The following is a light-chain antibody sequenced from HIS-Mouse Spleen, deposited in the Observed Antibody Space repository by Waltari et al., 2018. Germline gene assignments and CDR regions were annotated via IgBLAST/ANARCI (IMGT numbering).Light chain of an antibody. CDR2: DVS. Sequence: QSALTQPASVSGSPGQSITISCTGTSSDGGGYNYVSGYQQHPGKAPKLMIYDVSNRPSGLSNRFSGSKSGNTASLTISGLQAEDEADYYCSSYTSSSTLGVFGGGTKLTVL. V-gene: IGLV2-14*03. CDR1: SSDGGGYNY. J-gene: IGLJ2*01. CDR3: SSYTSSSTLGV.